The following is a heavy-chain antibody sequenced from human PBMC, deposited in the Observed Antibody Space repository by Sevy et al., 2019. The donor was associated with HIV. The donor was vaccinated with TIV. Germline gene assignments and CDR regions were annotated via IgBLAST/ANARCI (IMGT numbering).Heavy chain of an antibody. D-gene: IGHD3-9*01. CDR1: GFTFSSYA. CDR2: ISGSGGST. CDR3: AKDTDPGSPHYDILTVLGFDY. J-gene: IGHJ4*02. Sequence: GGSLRLSCAASGFTFSSYAMSWVRQAPGKGLEWVSAISGSGGSTYYADSVKGRFTISRDNSKNTLYLQMNSLRAEDTAVYYCAKDTDPGSPHYDILTVLGFDYWGQGTLVTVS. V-gene: IGHV3-23*01.